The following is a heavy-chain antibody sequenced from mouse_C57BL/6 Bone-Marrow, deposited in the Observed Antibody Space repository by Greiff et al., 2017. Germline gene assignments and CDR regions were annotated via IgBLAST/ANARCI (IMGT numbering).Heavy chain of an antibody. J-gene: IGHJ2*01. CDR1: GFTFSSFG. V-gene: IGHV5-17*02. D-gene: IGHD4-1*01. Sequence: EVKLMESGGGLVQPGGSRKLSCAASGFTFSSFGMHWVRQAPEKGLEWVAYISSGSSTIYYADTVKGRFTIARDNPKNTLFLQMTSLRSEDTAMYYCARSNWDYGGQGTTLTVSA. CDR3: ARSNWDY. CDR2: ISSGSSTI.